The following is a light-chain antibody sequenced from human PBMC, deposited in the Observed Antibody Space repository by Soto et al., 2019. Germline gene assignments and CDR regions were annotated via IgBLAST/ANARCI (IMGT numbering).Light chain of an antibody. CDR3: QQYDNLQLT. V-gene: IGKV1-33*01. J-gene: IGKJ4*01. CDR2: DAF. CDR1: QDISNY. Sequence: DIQMTQSPSSLSASVVDRVTITCQASQDISNYLNWYKQKPGKAPKRLIYDAFTLETGDPSMFSGSGSGTDFTCTISSLQLGGIATYDCQQYDNLQLTVGVGTKVEIK.